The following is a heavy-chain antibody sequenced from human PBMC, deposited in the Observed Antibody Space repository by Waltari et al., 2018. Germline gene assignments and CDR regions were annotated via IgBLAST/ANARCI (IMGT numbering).Heavy chain of an antibody. CDR2: IWYDGSNK. CDR1: GFTFSSYG. V-gene: IGHV3-30*18. D-gene: IGHD4-4*01. CDR3: AKGGGNGGFDY. J-gene: IGHJ4*02. Sequence: QVQLVESGGGVVQPGRSLRLSCAASGFTFSSYGMHWVRQAPGKGLEGVAVIWYDGSNKYYADSVKGRFTISRDNSKNTLYLQMNSLRAEDTAMYYFAKGGGNGGFDYWGQGTLVTVSS.